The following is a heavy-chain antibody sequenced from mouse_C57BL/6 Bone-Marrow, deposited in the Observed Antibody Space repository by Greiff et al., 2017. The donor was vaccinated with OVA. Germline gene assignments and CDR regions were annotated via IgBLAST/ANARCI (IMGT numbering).Heavy chain of an antibody. J-gene: IGHJ3*01. Sequence: DVKLVESGGGLVKPGGSLKLSCAASGFTFSDYGMHWVRQAPEKGLEWVAYISSGSSTIYYADTVKGRFTISRDTAKNTLFLQMTSLRSEDTAMYYCARHPFADWGQGTLVTVSA. CDR2: ISSGSSTI. CDR1: GFTFSDYG. CDR3: ARHPFAD. V-gene: IGHV5-17*01.